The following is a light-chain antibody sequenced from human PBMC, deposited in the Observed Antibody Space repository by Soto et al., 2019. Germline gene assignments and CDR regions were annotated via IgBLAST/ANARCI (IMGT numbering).Light chain of an antibody. Sequence: QSAPTQPASVSGSPGQSITISCTGTNSDVGFYNYVSWYQQHPGKAPKLMIYDVSNRPSGVSNRFSGSKSGNTASLTISGLQAEDEADYYCSSYTTTTTLIFGGGTKVTVL. CDR1: NSDVGFYNY. V-gene: IGLV2-14*01. CDR3: SSYTTTTTLI. J-gene: IGLJ2*01. CDR2: DVS.